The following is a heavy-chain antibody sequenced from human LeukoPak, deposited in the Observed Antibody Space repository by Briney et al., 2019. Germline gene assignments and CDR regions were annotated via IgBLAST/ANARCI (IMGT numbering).Heavy chain of an antibody. V-gene: IGHV3-64*01. J-gene: IGHJ5*02. Sequence: GGSLRLSCAASGFTFITYTIHWVRQAPGKGLEYVSAISSNGGSTYCANSVKGRFTISRDNSKNTLYLQMNSLRAEDTAVYYCARDEGSGSYGFGHWFDPWGQGTLVTVSS. CDR3: ARDEGSGSYGFGHWFDP. CDR1: GFTFITYT. D-gene: IGHD3-10*01. CDR2: ISSNGGST.